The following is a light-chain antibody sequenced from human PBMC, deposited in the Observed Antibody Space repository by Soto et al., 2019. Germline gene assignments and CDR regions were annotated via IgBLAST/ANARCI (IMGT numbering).Light chain of an antibody. CDR3: SSYTTSNTRQIV. CDR1: SSDVGGYNY. J-gene: IGLJ1*01. CDR2: DVS. V-gene: IGLV2-14*03. Sequence: QSALTQPASVSESPGRSITISCTGTSSDVGGYNYVSWYQHHPGKAPKLMIYDVSNRPSGVSNRFSGSKSGNTASLTISGLQPEDEADYYCSSYTTSNTRQIVFGTGTKVTVL.